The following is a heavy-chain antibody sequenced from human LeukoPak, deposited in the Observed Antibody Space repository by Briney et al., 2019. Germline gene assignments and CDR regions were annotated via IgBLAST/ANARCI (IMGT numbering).Heavy chain of an antibody. CDR1: GYSISSDSY. J-gene: IGHJ3*02. CDR2: INHSGST. V-gene: IGHV4-38-2*02. Sequence: SETLSLTCTVSGYSISSDSYWGWIRQPPGKGLEWIGEINHSGSTNYNPSLKSRVTISVDTSKNQFSLKLSSVTAADTAVYYCARRRTLRYCSGGSCYSSAFDIWGQGTMVTVSS. D-gene: IGHD2-15*01. CDR3: ARRRTLRYCSGGSCYSSAFDI.